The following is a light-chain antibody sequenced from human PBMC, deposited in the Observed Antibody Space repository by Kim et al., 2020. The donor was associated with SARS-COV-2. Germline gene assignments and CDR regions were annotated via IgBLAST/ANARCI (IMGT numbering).Light chain of an antibody. CDR3: QAWDSSTAVV. Sequence: VSPGQTASIPCSGDELGHKYTSCYKRKPGQSPVLVMYQDSKRPSGIPERFSGSNSGNTATLTISGTQAMDEADYYCQAWDSSTAVVFGGGTQLTVL. CDR2: QDS. CDR1: ELGHKY. V-gene: IGLV3-1*01. J-gene: IGLJ2*01.